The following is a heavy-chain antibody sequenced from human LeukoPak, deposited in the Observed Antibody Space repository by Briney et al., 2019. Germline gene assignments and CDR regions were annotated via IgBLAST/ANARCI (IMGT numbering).Heavy chain of an antibody. CDR3: AKGQYSSSWSITGAFDI. CDR2: ISGSGDST. Sequence: GGSLRLSCAASGFTFSNYGMSWVRQAPGKGLEWVSSISGSGDSTYYADSVKGRFTISRDNSKNTLYLQMNSLRAEDTAVYYCAKGQYSSSWSITGAFDIWGQGTMVTVSS. D-gene: IGHD6-13*01. V-gene: IGHV3-23*01. J-gene: IGHJ3*02. CDR1: GFTFSNYG.